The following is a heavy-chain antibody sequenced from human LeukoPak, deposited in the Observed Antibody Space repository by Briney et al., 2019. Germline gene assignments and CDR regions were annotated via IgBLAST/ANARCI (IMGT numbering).Heavy chain of an antibody. CDR1: GFIFSNNY. CDR3: ATRGRSGYYYGMDV. J-gene: IGHJ6*02. V-gene: IGHV3-66*01. Sequence: GGSLRLSCAASGFIFSNNYMSWARQAPGKGREWVSIISTRGTTYYADSVKGRFTISRDNSQNTLYLQMNSLRAEDTAVYYCATRGRSGYYYGMDVWGQGTTVTVSS. CDR2: ISTRGTT. D-gene: IGHD1-26*01.